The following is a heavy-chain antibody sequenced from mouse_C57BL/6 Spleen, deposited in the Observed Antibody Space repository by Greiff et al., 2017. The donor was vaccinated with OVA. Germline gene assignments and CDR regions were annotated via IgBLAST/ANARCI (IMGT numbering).Heavy chain of an antibody. CDR3: ARGGDDYDVWFAY. J-gene: IGHJ3*01. D-gene: IGHD2-4*01. V-gene: IGHV3-6*01. CDR1: GYSITSGYY. Sequence: EVKLMESGPGLVKPSQSLSLTCSVTGYSITSGYYWNCIRQFPGNKLEWMGYISYDGSNNYNPSLKNRISITRDTSKNQFFLKLNSVTTEDTATDYCARGGDDYDVWFAYWGQGTLVTVSA. CDR2: ISYDGSN.